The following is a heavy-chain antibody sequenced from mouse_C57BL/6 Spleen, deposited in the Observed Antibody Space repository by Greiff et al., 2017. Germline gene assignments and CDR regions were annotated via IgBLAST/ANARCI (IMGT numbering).Heavy chain of an antibody. CDR3: ALIYYDPPYYAMDY. CDR2: IHPNSGST. D-gene: IGHD2-4*01. V-gene: IGHV1-64*01. J-gene: IGHJ4*01. CDR1: GYTFTSYW. Sequence: QVQLQQSGAELVKPGASVKLSCKASGYTFTSYWMHWVKQRPGQGLEWIGMIHPNSGSTNYNEKFKSKATLTVDKSSSTAYMQLSSLTSEDSAVYYCALIYYDPPYYAMDYWGQGTSVTVSS.